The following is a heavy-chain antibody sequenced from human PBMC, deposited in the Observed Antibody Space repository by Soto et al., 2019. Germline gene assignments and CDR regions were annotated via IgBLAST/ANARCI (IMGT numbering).Heavy chain of an antibody. V-gene: IGHV1-46*01. CDR1: GYTFTTYY. Sequence: VASVKVSCKASGYTFTTYYIHWVRQAPGQGLEWMGMFNPSDDTTAYAQRFQGRVTMTRDTSTSTVYMELSSLRSDDTAVYYCARDRSTIPYYGMDVWGQGTTVTVSS. CDR2: FNPSDDTT. J-gene: IGHJ6*01. D-gene: IGHD3-9*01. CDR3: ARDRSTIPYYGMDV.